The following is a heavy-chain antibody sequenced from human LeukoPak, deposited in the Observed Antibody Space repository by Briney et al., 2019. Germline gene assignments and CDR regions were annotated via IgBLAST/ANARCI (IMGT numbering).Heavy chain of an antibody. CDR2: IYYSGST. V-gene: IGHV4-39*07. CDR1: GGSISSYY. CDR3: AREIVKQRQDFDY. Sequence: SETLSLTCTVSGGSISSYYWGWIRQPPGKGLEWIGSIYYSGSTYYNPSLKSRVTISVDTSKNQFSLKLSSVTAADTAVYYCAREIVKQRQDFDYWGQGTLVTVSS. D-gene: IGHD6-25*01. J-gene: IGHJ4*02.